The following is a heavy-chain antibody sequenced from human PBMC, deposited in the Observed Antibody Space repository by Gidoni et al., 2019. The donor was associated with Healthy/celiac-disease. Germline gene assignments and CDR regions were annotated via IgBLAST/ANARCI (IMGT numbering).Heavy chain of an antibody. Sequence: QLQLQESGPGLVKPSETLSLTCTVSGGSISSISYYWGWIRQPPGKGLEWIGSIYYSGSTYYNPSLKSRVTISVDTSKNQFSLKLSSVTAADTAVYYCARDNTVTTYYYYYGMDVWGQGTTVTVSS. D-gene: IGHD4-17*01. CDR1: GGSISSISYY. V-gene: IGHV4-39*07. CDR2: IYYSGST. CDR3: ARDNTVTTYYYYYGMDV. J-gene: IGHJ6*02.